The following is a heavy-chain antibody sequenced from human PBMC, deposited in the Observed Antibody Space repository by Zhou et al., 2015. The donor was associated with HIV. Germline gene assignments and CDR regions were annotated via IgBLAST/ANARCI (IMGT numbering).Heavy chain of an antibody. Sequence: QVQLVQSGAEVKKPGSSVKVSCKASGGTFSSYTISWVRQAPGQGLEWMGRIIPILGIANYAQKFQGRVTITADKSTSTAYMELSSLRSEDTAVYYCARDLRGGYCSSTSCPKKSSWFDPWGQGTLVTVSS. J-gene: IGHJ5*02. D-gene: IGHD2-2*01. CDR2: IIPILGIA. V-gene: IGHV1-69*08. CDR3: ARDLRGGYCSSTSCPKKSSWFDP. CDR1: GGTFSSYT.